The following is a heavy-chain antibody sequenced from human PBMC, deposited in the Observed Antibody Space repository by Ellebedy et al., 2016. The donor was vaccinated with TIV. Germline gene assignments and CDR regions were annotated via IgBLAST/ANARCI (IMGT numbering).Heavy chain of an antibody. Sequence: SETLSLTXTVSGYSISTGYYWGWIRQPPGKGLEWIGSIYHSGSTYYNPSFKSRVTISLDTSKNQFSLQLSSVTAADTAVYYCARGATYGDYYWYFDLWGRGTLVTVSS. CDR3: ARGATYGDYYWYFDL. CDR1: GYSISTGYY. V-gene: IGHV4-38-2*02. CDR2: IYHSGST. J-gene: IGHJ2*01. D-gene: IGHD4-17*01.